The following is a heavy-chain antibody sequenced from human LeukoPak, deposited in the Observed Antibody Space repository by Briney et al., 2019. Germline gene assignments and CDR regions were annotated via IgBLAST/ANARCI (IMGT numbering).Heavy chain of an antibody. CDR3: ARGGPTVTTSDSGWFDP. V-gene: IGHV1-2*02. Sequence: ASVKVSCKASGYTFIGYYIHWVRQAPGQGLEYMGWINSNSGGTSYAQQFQGRVTMTRDTSISTAYMELSRLRSDDTAVYYCARGGPTVTTSDSGWFDPWGQGTLVTVSS. J-gene: IGHJ5*02. CDR1: GYTFIGYY. D-gene: IGHD4-17*01. CDR2: INSNSGGT.